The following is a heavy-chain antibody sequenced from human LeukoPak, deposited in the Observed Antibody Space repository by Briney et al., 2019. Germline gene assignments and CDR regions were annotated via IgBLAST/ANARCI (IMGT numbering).Heavy chain of an antibody. D-gene: IGHD2-2*01. J-gene: IGHJ4*02. CDR1: GFTFSSYA. CDR3: AHGSMYQLDY. Sequence: GGSLRLSCAASGFTFSSYAMNWVRQAPGKGLEWGSAISGSGDSTYYADSVKGRFTISRDNSKNTLYLQMNSLRAEDTAVYYCAHGSMYQLDYWGQGTLVTVSS. V-gene: IGHV3-23*01. CDR2: ISGSGDST.